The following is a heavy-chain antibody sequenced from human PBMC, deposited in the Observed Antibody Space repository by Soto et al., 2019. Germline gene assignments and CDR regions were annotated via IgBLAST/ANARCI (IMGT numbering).Heavy chain of an antibody. J-gene: IGHJ5*02. D-gene: IGHD3-22*01. CDR2: ISAYNGNT. Sequence: QVQLVQSGAEVKKRGASVKVSCQASGYTFTSYGIIWVRQAPGQGLEWMGWISAYNGNTNYAQKLQGRVTMTTDTSTSTAYMELRSLRSDDTALYYCARDRYYYDSSGYPEQNWFDPLGQGTLVTVSS. CDR3: ARDRYYYDSSGYPEQNWFDP. V-gene: IGHV1-18*01. CDR1: GYTFTSYG.